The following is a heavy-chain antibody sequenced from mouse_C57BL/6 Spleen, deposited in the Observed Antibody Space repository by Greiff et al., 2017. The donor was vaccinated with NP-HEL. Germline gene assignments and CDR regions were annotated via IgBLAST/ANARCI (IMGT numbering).Heavy chain of an antibody. Sequence: QVQLKESGAELVKPGASVKLSCKASGYTFTSYWMHWVKQRPGQGLEWIGMIHPNSGSTNYNEKFKSKATLTVDKSSSTAYMQLSSLTSEDSAVYYCARDERRGVDYWGQGTTLTVSS. CDR1: GYTFTSYW. J-gene: IGHJ2*01. V-gene: IGHV1-64*01. CDR3: ARDERRGVDY. CDR2: IHPNSGST.